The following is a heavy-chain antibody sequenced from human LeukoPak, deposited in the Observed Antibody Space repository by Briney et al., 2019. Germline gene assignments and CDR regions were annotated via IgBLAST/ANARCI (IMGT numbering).Heavy chain of an antibody. V-gene: IGHV3-23*01. CDR1: GFTFSSYS. CDR3: ASDMGATCRRCFDN. Sequence: GGSLRLSCAASGFTFSSYSMNWVRQAPGKGLEWVSVISAGGGTTYYADSVKGRFTVSRDNSKNTLYLQMSSLRVEDTAVYYCASDMGATCRRCFDNWGQGTRVSVSS. J-gene: IGHJ4*02. D-gene: IGHD1-26*01. CDR2: ISAGGGTT.